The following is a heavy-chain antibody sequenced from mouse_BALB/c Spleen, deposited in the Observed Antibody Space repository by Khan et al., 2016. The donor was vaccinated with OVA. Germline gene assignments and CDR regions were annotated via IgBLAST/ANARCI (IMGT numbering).Heavy chain of an antibody. V-gene: IGHV1S81*02. D-gene: IGHD2-1*01. Sequence: QVHVKQSGAELVKPGASLKLSCKASGYTFTTYWMHWVKLRPGQGFEWIGEINPNNGGTNYTEKFKRKATLTVDKSSSTAYMQLSSLTSEDSAVYYCTIGNYPYYALHYWGQGTSVTVSS. CDR2: INPNNGGT. J-gene: IGHJ4*01. CDR3: TIGNYPYYALHY. CDR1: GYTFTTYW.